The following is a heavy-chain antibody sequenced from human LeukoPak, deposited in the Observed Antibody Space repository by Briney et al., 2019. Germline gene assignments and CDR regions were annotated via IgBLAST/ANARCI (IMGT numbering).Heavy chain of an antibody. V-gene: IGHV3-23*01. CDR2: NSCNGDNT. CDR1: VFTHNSYG. J-gene: IGHJ4*02. CDR3: AKGVDIFVEYYFDN. Sequence: GGSVRLSCAPSVFTHNSYGMRWARQSPGKGLEWLSGNSCNGDNTYYTDSVKRRFTIPRDDSKNTLFPQKHRLRPEETAVYYCAKGVDIFVEYYFDNWGQGTLVTVSS. D-gene: IGHD2-21*01.